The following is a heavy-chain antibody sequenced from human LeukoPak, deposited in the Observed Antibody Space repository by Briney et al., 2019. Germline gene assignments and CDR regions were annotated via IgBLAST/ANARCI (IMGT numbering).Heavy chain of an antibody. D-gene: IGHD5-18*01. CDR2: INPSGGST. J-gene: IGHJ4*02. CDR1: GYTFTSYY. CDR3: AREGYQLWLTGYFDY. Sequence: AASVKVSCTASGYTFTSYYMHWVRQAPGQGLEWMGIINPSGGSTSYAQKFQGRVTMTRDTSTSTVYMELSSLRSEDTAVYYCAREGYQLWLTGYFDYWGQGTLVTVSS. V-gene: IGHV1-46*01.